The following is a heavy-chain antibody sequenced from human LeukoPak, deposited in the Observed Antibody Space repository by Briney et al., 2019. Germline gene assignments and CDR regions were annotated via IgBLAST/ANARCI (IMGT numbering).Heavy chain of an antibody. CDR2: IYTSGST. V-gene: IGHV4-4*07. CDR3: ARDRSGWSPAATVSWFDP. CDR1: GGSISSYY. J-gene: IGHJ5*02. D-gene: IGHD2-15*01. Sequence: ASETLSLTCTVSGGSISSYYWSWIRQPAGKGLEWIGRIYTSGSTNYNPSLKSRVTMSVDTSKNQFSLKLSSVTAADTAVYYCARDRSGWSPAATVSWFDPWGQGTLVTVSS.